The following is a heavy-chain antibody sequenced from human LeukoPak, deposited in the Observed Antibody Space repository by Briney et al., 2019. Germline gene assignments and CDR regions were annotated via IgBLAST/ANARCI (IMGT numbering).Heavy chain of an antibody. CDR2: IYYSGST. V-gene: IGHV4-59*01. J-gene: IGHJ4*02. Sequence: SETLSLTCTVSGGSISSYYWSWIRQPPGKGLEWIGYIYYSGSTNYNPSLKSRVTISVDTSKNQFSLKLSSVTAADTAVYYCARSTVTTPGLLDYWGQGILVTVSS. CDR3: ARSTVTTPGLLDY. D-gene: IGHD4-11*01. CDR1: GGSISSYY.